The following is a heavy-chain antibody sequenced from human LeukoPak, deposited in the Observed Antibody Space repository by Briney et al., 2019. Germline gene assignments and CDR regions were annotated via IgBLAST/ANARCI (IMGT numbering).Heavy chain of an antibody. CDR1: GVSISNYY. CDR3: ARFHYYSSGSTYFDY. V-gene: IGHV4-59*01. Sequence: SESLSLTCTVSGVSISNYYWSWMRQPPGKGLEWIGYIYYSGSTNYNPSLKSRVTISVDTSKNQFSLKLSSVTAADTAVYYCARFHYYSSGSTYFDYWGQGTLVTVSS. J-gene: IGHJ4*02. D-gene: IGHD3-10*01. CDR2: IYYSGST.